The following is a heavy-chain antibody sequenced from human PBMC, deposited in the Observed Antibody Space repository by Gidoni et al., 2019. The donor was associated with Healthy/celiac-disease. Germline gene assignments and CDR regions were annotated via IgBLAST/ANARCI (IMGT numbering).Heavy chain of an antibody. D-gene: IGHD3-3*01. Sequence: EVQLVESGGGLVQPGGSLRLSCAASGFTFSSYAMHWVRQAPGKGLEYVSAIRSNGGITYYANSVKGRFTISRDNSKNTLYLQMGSLRAEDMAVYYCARTTYYDFWSGRGYYYGMDVWGQGTTVTVSS. J-gene: IGHJ6*02. V-gene: IGHV3-64*01. CDR2: IRSNGGIT. CDR1: GFTFSSYA. CDR3: ARTTYYDFWSGRGYYYGMDV.